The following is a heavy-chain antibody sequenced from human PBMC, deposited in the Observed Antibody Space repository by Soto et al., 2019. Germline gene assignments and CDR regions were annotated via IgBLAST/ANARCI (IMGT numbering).Heavy chain of an antibody. Sequence: LKVRSRVSGYSCADYWSGRVSQMPGKGLEWMGVIYPGDSDTRYSPSFQGQVTISADKSITTAYLQWSSLKASDTAMYYCVRHRRWPHSYFDLSGRGTRVTVPS. CDR3: VRHRRWPHSYFDL. V-gene: IGHV5-51*01. CDR2: IYPGDSDT. D-gene: IGHD4-17*01. J-gene: IGHJ2*01. CDR1: GYSCADYW.